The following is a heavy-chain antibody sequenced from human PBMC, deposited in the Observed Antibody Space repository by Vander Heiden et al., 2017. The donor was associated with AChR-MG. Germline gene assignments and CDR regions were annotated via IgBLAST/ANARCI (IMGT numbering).Heavy chain of an antibody. D-gene: IGHD3-9*01. CDR2: IFHRGGT. CDR1: GDSINGSY. CDR3: ARHRDVLTGSFDS. Sequence: QVQLQESGPGLVRPSETLFLNCSVSGDSINGSYWSWVRQPPGKGLEWLGYIFHRGGTDYNPSLKSRLTLSVDTSKNLLSLELSSVTAADTAMYYCARHRDVLTGSFDSWGQGTLVTVSS. V-gene: IGHV4-59*08. J-gene: IGHJ4*02.